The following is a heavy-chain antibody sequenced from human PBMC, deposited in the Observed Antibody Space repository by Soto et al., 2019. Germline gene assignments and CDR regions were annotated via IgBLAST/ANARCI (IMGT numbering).Heavy chain of an antibody. CDR3: TTSGSFSLDDY. Sequence: SVSNAWMNWVRQAPGKGLEWVGRIKSKTDGGTTDYAAPVKGRFTISRDDSKNTLYLQTNSLKTEDTAVYYCTTSGSFSLDDYWGQGTLVTVSS. CDR2: IKSKTDGGTT. CDR1: SVSNAW. D-gene: IGHD1-26*01. V-gene: IGHV3-15*07. J-gene: IGHJ4*02.